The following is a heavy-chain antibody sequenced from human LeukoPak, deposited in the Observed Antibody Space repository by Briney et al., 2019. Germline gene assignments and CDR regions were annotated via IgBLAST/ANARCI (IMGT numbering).Heavy chain of an antibody. CDR2: ST. CDR3: ASDSISMNAFDA. V-gene: IGHV4-59*11. Sequence: SETLSLTCTVSGGSFTTHYWSWIRQPPGKGLEWIGSTDYNPSLKSRVTISIDTSNNEVSLMLTSVTAADTAVYYCASDSISMNAFDAWGQGTMVTVSS. D-gene: IGHD3-22*01. J-gene: IGHJ3*01. CDR1: GGSFTTHY.